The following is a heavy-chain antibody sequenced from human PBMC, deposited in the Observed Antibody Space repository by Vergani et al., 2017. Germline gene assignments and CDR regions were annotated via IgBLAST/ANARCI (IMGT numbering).Heavy chain of an antibody. CDR3: ARDSAVVGTFVS. CDR1: GDSMNTYY. V-gene: IGHV4-59*01. CDR2: IYDSGDT. J-gene: IGHJ4*02. D-gene: IGHD2-15*01. Sequence: QVQLQESGPGLVQPSETLSLTRSVSGDSMNTYYWTWIRQPPGKGLAWIGYIYDSGDTKYNPSLKSRFTMSLDTSKKQFSLNLYSVTAADTAVYYCARDSAVVGTFVSWGQGTLVAVSS.